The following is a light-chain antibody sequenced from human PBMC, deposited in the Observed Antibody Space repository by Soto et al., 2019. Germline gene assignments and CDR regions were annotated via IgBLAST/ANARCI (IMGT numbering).Light chain of an antibody. Sequence: DIQMTQSPSAISSSVRERFTITCRASQGIRNSLAWFQQRPGKVPKRLIYAASTLQSGVPSRFSGSGSGTEFTLTISSLQPEDFATYYCQQYDSYSFGQGTKVDNK. CDR3: QQYDSYS. J-gene: IGKJ1*01. CDR2: AAS. CDR1: QGIRNS. V-gene: IGKV1-17*03.